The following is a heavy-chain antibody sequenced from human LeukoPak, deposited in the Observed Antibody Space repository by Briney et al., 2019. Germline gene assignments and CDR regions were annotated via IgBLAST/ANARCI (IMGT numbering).Heavy chain of an antibody. CDR2: IKSDGST. CDR1: GFTFTSYW. J-gene: IGHJ1*01. CDR3: ARAPSEIGGYYPEYFRH. V-gene: IGHV3-74*01. D-gene: IGHD3-22*01. Sequence: LGGSLRLSCAASGFTFTSYWMHWVRQAPGKGRVWVSRIKSDGSTNYADSVKGRFTISRDNAKNTVSLQMNSLRAEDTGVYYCARAPSEIGGYYPEYFRHWGQGTLVTVSS.